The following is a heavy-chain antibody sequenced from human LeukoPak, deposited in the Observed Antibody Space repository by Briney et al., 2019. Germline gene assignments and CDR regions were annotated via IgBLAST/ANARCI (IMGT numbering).Heavy chain of an antibody. CDR2: IYYSGST. CDR1: GGSVSSGSYY. Sequence: PSETLSLTCTVSGGSVSSGSYYWSWIRQPPGKGLEWNGYIYYSGSTNYNPSLKSRVTISVDTSKNQLSLKLSSVTAADTAVYHCAREAMYSYGNNFDYWGQGTLVTVSS. D-gene: IGHD5-18*01. V-gene: IGHV4-61*01. CDR3: AREAMYSYGNNFDY. J-gene: IGHJ4*02.